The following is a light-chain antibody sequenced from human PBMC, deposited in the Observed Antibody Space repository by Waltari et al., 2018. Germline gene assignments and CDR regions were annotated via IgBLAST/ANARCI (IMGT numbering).Light chain of an antibody. Sequence: DIVLTQSPGTASLSPGERVTRSCRASQSVGSSSLAWYQQKPGQAPRLVIYRASRRATGIPDRFSGSGSGTDFSLTISRLEPEDFAVYYCQQHGTLPATFGQGTKVEIK. CDR3: QQHGTLPAT. V-gene: IGKV3-20*01. CDR1: QSVGSSS. CDR2: RAS. J-gene: IGKJ1*01.